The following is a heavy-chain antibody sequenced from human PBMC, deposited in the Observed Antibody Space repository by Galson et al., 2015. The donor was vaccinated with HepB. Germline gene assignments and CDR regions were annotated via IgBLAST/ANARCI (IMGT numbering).Heavy chain of an antibody. D-gene: IGHD3-10*01. CDR3: ARIYGSGSYYNALLDY. V-gene: IGHV5-51*01. Sequence: QSGAEVKKPGESLRISCKGSGYSFTSYWIGWVRQMPGKGLEWMGIIYPGDSDTRYSPSFQGQVTISADKSISTAYLQWSSLKASDTAMYYCARIYGSGSYYNALLDYWGQGTLVTVSS. J-gene: IGHJ4*02. CDR1: GYSFTSYW. CDR2: IYPGDSDT.